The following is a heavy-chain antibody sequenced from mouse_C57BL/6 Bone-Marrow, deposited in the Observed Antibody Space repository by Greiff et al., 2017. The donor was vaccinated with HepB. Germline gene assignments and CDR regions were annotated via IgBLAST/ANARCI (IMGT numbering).Heavy chain of an antibody. V-gene: IGHV3-1*01. CDR1: GYSITSGYD. J-gene: IGHJ3*01. Sequence: ESGPGMVKPSQSLSLTCTVTGYSITSGYDWHWIRHFPGNKLEWMGYISYSGSTNYNPSLKSRISITHDTSKNHFFLKLNSVTTEDTATYYCARNYGRGGFAYWGQGTLVTVSA. D-gene: IGHD1-1*01. CDR3: ARNYGRGGFAY. CDR2: ISYSGST.